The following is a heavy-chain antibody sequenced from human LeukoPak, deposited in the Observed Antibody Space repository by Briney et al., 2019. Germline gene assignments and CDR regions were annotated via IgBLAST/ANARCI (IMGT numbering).Heavy chain of an antibody. CDR1: GFTFKNFG. Sequence: GGSLRPSCAASGFTFKNFGMHWVRQAPGKGLEWVAVIWYDGSNQYYADSVKGRFTMSRDNSKNTLYLQMNSLRGEDTAMYYCVRDRGGLQNFDYWGQGTLVTVSS. J-gene: IGHJ4*02. V-gene: IGHV3-33*01. D-gene: IGHD3-16*01. CDR2: IWYDGSNQ. CDR3: VRDRGGLQNFDY.